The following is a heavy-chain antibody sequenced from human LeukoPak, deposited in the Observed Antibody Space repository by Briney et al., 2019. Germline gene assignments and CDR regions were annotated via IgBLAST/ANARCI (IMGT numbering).Heavy chain of an antibody. J-gene: IGHJ5*02. CDR2: ISYSGST. D-gene: IGHD3-22*01. V-gene: IGHV4-30-4*01. CDR1: DGSISSGDYY. CDR3: ARDQYYDSSGTLNWFDP. Sequence: SETLSLTCTVSDGSISSGDYYWSWIRQPPGKGLEWIGYISYSGSTYYNPSLKSRVTISVDTSKNQFSLKLSSVTAADTAVYYCARDQYYDSSGTLNWFDPWGQGTLVTVSS.